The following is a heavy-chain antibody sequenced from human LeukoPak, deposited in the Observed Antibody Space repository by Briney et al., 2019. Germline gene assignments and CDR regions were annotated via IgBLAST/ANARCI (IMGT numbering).Heavy chain of an antibody. V-gene: IGHV3-30*02. CDR3: AKGYRNHLLILLDS. CDR2: IRYDGNNK. Sequence: GGSLRLSCAASGFTFSSSDMHWVRQAPGKGLEWVAFIRYDGNNKYYADSVKGRLTITRDNSKITLYLQMNSLRAADTAVYYCAKGYRNHLLILLDSWGQGTLVTVSS. D-gene: IGHD3-16*01. CDR1: GFTFSSSD. J-gene: IGHJ5*01.